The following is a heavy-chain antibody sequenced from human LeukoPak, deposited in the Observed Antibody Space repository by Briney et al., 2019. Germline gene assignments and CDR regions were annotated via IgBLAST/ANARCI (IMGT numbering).Heavy chain of an antibody. D-gene: IGHD5-12*01. J-gene: IGHJ4*02. Sequence: SEPLSLTCTVSGGSISSHYWSGIRQPPGKGLEWIGYIYYSGSTNYNPSLKSRVTISVDTSKNQFSLKLSSVTAADTAVYYCAREGGYDSGIDYWGQGTLVTASS. CDR2: IYYSGST. V-gene: IGHV4-59*11. CDR3: AREGGYDSGIDY. CDR1: GGSISSHY.